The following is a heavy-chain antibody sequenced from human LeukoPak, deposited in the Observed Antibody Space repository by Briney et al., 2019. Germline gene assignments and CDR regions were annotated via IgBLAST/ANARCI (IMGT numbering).Heavy chain of an antibody. CDR3: ARLSYDSSGYYDY. V-gene: IGHV4-39*07. Sequence: SETLSLTCTVSGGSISSSSYYWGWIRQPPGKGLEWIGSIYYSGSTYYNPSLESRVTISVDTSKNQFSLKLSSVTAADTAVYYCARLSYDSSGYYDYWGQGTLVTVSS. CDR1: GGSISSSSYY. J-gene: IGHJ4*02. D-gene: IGHD3-22*01. CDR2: IYYSGST.